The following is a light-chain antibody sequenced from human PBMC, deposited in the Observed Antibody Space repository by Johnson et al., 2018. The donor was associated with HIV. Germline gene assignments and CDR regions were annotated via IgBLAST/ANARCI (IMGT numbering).Light chain of an antibody. V-gene: IGLV1-51*01. CDR2: DNN. Sequence: QSVLTQPPSVSAAPGQKVTISCSGSSSNIGRNYVSWYQQLPGTAPKLLIFDNNKRPSGIPDRFSGSKSGTSASLAISGLQAEDEADYYFAAWDDSLHGGYVFGTGTKVTVL. CDR1: SSNIGRNY. CDR3: AAWDDSLHGGYV. J-gene: IGLJ1*01.